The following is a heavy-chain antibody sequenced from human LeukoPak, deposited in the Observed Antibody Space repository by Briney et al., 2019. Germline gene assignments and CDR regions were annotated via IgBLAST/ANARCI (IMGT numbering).Heavy chain of an antibody. V-gene: IGHV3-7*01. J-gene: IGHJ4*02. CDR2: IKQDGSEK. Sequence: GGSLRLSCAASGFTFSSYWMSWVRQAPGKGLEWVANIKQDGSEKYYVDSVKGRFTISRDNAKNSLYLQMNSLRAEDTAVYYCARDFYYDSSGPLDYWGQGTLVTVSS. CDR1: GFTFSSYW. D-gene: IGHD3-22*01. CDR3: ARDFYYDSSGPLDY.